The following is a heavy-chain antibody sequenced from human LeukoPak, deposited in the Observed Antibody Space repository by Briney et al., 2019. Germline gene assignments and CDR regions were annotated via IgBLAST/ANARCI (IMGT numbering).Heavy chain of an antibody. V-gene: IGHV4-39*01. Sequence: SETLSLTCTVSGGSISSSSYYWGWIRQPPGKGLEWIGSIYYSGSTYYNPSLKSRVTISVDTSKNQFSLKLGSVTAADTAVYYCARHHRAYGSGFEFDYWGQGTLVTVSS. J-gene: IGHJ4*02. CDR3: ARHHRAYGSGFEFDY. CDR2: IYYSGST. CDR1: GGSISSSSYY. D-gene: IGHD3-10*01.